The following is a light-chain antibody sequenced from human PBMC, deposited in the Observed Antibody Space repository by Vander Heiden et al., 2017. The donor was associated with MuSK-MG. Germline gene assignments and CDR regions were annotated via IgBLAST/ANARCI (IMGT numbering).Light chain of an antibody. CDR2: KAS. CDR1: QSISSW. V-gene: IGKV1-5*03. CDR3: QQDNSSSIT. J-gene: IGKJ5*01. Sequence: DIQMTQSPSTLSASVGDRVTITCRASQSISSWLAWYQQKPGKAPKLLIYKASSLESGVPSRFSGSGSGTEFTLTISSLQPDDFATYYCQQDNSSSITFGQGTPMEIK.